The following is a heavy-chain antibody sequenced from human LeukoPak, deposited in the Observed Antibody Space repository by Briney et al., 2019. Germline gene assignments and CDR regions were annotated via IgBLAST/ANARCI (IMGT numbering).Heavy chain of an antibody. Sequence: QSGGSLRLSCAASGFTFSSYAMSWVRQAPGKGLEWVSTISDNDNSTYYADSVKGRFTISRDNSKNTLNLQLNSLRAEDTAVYYCAKDGVTGYYQYYMDVWGKGTTVTVSS. D-gene: IGHD3-9*01. CDR3: AKDGVTGYYQYYMDV. CDR1: GFTFSSYA. CDR2: ISDNDNST. V-gene: IGHV3-23*01. J-gene: IGHJ6*03.